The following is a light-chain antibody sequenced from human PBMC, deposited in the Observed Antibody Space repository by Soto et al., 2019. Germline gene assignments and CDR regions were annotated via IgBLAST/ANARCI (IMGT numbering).Light chain of an antibody. CDR1: SSDVGGYKY. CDR2: DVN. V-gene: IGLV2-14*03. CDR3: CSYTTSSTYV. J-gene: IGLJ1*01. Sequence: QSALTQPASVSGSPGQSIAISCTGTSSDVGGYKYVSWYQQHPGKAPKLMIYDVNNRPSGISDRFSGSKSGNTASLTISGLQAEDEADYYCCSYTTSSTYVFGTGTQLTVL.